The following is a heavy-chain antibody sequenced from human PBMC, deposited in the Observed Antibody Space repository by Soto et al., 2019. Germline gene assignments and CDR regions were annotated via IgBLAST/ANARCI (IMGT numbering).Heavy chain of an antibody. Sequence: QVQLVESGGGVVQPGRSLRLSCAASGFTFSTYGMHWVRQAPGKGLEWVAVISYDGSTKYYANSVKGRFTISRDNSKNTLYLQMNSLRAEDTAVYYCAKGHRDDLVGATTGGWYFDLWGSGTLVTVSS. D-gene: IGHD1-26*01. CDR1: GFTFSTYG. CDR2: ISYDGSTK. CDR3: AKGHRDDLVGATTGGWYFDL. V-gene: IGHV3-30*18. J-gene: IGHJ2*01.